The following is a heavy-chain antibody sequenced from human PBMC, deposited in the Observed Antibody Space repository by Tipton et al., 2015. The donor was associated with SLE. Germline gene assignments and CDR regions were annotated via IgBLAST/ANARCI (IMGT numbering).Heavy chain of an antibody. D-gene: IGHD6-19*01. CDR1: GFTFSSYG. Sequence: LRLSCAASGFTFSSYGMHWVRQPPGKGLEWIGSIYHSGSTYYNPSLKSRVTISVDTSKNQFSLKLSSVTAADTAVYYCARDRGRGWLDWGQGTLVTVSS. J-gene: IGHJ4*02. CDR3: ARDRGRGWLD. CDR2: IYHSGST. V-gene: IGHV4-38-2*02.